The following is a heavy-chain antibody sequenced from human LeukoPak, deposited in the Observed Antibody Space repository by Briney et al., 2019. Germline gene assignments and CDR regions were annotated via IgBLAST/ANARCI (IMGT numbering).Heavy chain of an antibody. V-gene: IGHV1-58*02. CDR3: AAVAGGLGLNFDY. CDR1: GFTFTSSA. CDR2: IVVSSGNT. Sequence: GTSVKVSCKASGFTFTSSAMQWVRQARGRRLEWIGWIVVSSGNTNYAQKFQERVTITRDMSTSTAYMELSSLRSEDTAVYYCAAVAGGLGLNFDYWDQGTLVTVSS. J-gene: IGHJ4*02. D-gene: IGHD3-10*01.